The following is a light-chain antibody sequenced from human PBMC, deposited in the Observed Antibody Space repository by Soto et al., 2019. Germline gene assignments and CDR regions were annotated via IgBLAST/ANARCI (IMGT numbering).Light chain of an antibody. Sequence: DIQMTQSPSSLSASVGDRVTITCRASETIDTSLNWYQHKPGKAPTLLIYDASSLQSGVPSRFSGSRSGKDFTLTTTRLQLEDFATYYCQQSYSLSANIFGQGTRLEIE. J-gene: IGKJ2*01. V-gene: IGKV1-39*01. CDR3: QQSYSLSANI. CDR2: DAS. CDR1: ETIDTS.